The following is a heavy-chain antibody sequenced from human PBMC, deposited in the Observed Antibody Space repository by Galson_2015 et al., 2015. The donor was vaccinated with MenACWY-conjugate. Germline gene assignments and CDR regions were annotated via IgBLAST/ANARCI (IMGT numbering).Heavy chain of an antibody. Sequence: SCKASGGTFSSYAMSWVRQAPGKGLEGVSTISGSGRSTYFADSVKGRFTISRDNSKNTLYLQMSSLRAEDTAVYYCAKDIRGRQDLHYYGMDVWGQGTTVTVSS. CDR2: ISGSGRST. V-gene: IGHV3-23*01. D-gene: IGHD3-3*02. J-gene: IGHJ6*02. CDR3: AKDIRGRQDLHYYGMDV. CDR1: GGTFSSYA.